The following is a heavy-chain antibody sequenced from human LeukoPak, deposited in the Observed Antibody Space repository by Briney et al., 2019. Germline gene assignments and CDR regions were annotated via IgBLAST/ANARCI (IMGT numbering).Heavy chain of an antibody. CDR1: GGSFSGYY. Sequence: PSETLSLTCAVYGGSFSGYYWNWIRQPPGKGLEWIGEINHSGSTNYNPSLKSRVTISVDTSKNQFSLKLSSVTAADTAVYYCALRDSSGYYPDYWGQGTLVTVSS. D-gene: IGHD3-22*01. CDR3: ALRDSSGYYPDY. CDR2: INHSGST. J-gene: IGHJ4*02. V-gene: IGHV4-34*01.